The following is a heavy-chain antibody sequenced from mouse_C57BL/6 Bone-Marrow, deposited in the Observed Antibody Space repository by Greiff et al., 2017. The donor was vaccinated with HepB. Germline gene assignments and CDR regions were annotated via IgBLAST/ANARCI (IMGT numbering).Heavy chain of an antibody. J-gene: IGHJ4*01. D-gene: IGHD2-3*01. CDR2: ISSGSSTI. CDR3: ASLFYEVDY. V-gene: IGHV5-17*01. CDR1: GFTFSDYG. Sequence: EVQVVESGGGLVKPGGSLKLSCAASGFTFSDYGMHWVRQAPEKGLEWVAYISSGSSTIYYADTVKGRFTISRDNAKNTLFLQMTSLRSEDTAMYYCASLFYEVDYWGQGTSVTVSS.